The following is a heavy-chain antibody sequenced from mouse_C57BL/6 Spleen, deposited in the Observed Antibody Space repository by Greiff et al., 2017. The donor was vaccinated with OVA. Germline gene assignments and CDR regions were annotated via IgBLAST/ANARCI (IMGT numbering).Heavy chain of an antibody. CDR1: GYTFTSYW. J-gene: IGHJ4*01. CDR3: ARRGARDYAMDY. CDR2: IDPSDSYT. V-gene: IGHV1-59*01. Sequence: VQLQQPGAELVRPGTSVKLSCKASGYTFTSYWMHWVKQRPGQGLEWIGVIDPSDSYTNYNQKFKGKATLTVDTSSSTAYMQLSSLTSEDSAVYYCARRGARDYAMDYWGQGTSVTVSS.